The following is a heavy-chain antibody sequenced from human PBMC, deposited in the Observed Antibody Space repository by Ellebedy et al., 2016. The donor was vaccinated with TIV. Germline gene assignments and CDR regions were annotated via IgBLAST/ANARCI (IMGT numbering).Heavy chain of an antibody. CDR1: GYSFSTYW. Sequence: GESLKISXKASGYSFSTYWVGWVRQMPGKGLEWMGIIDPGDSDTRYSPSFEGQVTISADKSITTAYLQWSSLKALDTAMYYCARLYCTGGDCYPFDAFDIWGQGTMVTVSS. CDR3: ARLYCTGGDCYPFDAFDI. D-gene: IGHD2-8*02. V-gene: IGHV5-51*01. CDR2: IDPGDSDT. J-gene: IGHJ3*02.